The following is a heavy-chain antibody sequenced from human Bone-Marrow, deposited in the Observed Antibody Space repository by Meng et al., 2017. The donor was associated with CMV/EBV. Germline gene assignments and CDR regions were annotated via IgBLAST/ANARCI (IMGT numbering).Heavy chain of an antibody. CDR2: ISYDGSNK. J-gene: IGHJ4*02. Sequence: GESLKIPCAASGFTLSSYAMHWVRQAPGKGLEWVAVISYDGSNKYYADSVKARFTISRDNSKNMLYLQMNSLRAEDTAVYYCARVVGATTYFDYWVQGTLVTVSS. D-gene: IGHD1-26*01. CDR3: ARVVGATTYFDY. CDR1: GFTLSSYA. V-gene: IGHV3-30*04.